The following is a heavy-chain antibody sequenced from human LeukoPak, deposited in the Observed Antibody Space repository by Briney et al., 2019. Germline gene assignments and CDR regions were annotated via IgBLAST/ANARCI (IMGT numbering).Heavy chain of an antibody. CDR2: IIPTFGTA. Sequence: SVEVSCTASGGTFSSYAISWVRQAPGQGLEWMGGIIPTFGTANYAQKFQGRVTITADESTSTAYMELSSLRSEDTAVYYCARWSIAARVYYYYGMDVWGQGTTVTVSS. CDR1: GGTFSSYA. V-gene: IGHV1-69*13. D-gene: IGHD6-6*01. CDR3: ARWSIAARVYYYYGMDV. J-gene: IGHJ6*02.